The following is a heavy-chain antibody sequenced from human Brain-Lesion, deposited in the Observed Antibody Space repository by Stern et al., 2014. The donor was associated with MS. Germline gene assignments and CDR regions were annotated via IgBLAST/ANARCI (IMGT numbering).Heavy chain of an antibody. CDR2: ISVYDGDT. CDR1: GYMFVNYG. V-gene: IGHV1-18*01. D-gene: IGHD3-22*01. CDR3: ARPYSSGSYSCLDS. J-gene: IGHJ5*01. Sequence: VQLVQSGAEVKKPGASVKVSCKASGYMFVNYGIMWLRQAPGQGLEWMGWISVYDGDTKYAQKFQVRATMTTDTSTSTAYMELRSLRSDDTAVYYFARPYSSGSYSCLDSWGQGTLVTVSS.